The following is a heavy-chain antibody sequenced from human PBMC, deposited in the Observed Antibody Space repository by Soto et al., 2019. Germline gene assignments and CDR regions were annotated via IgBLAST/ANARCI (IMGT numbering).Heavy chain of an antibody. CDR2: IVVGSGNT. D-gene: IGHD3-22*01. CDR1: GFTFTSSA. J-gene: IGHJ4*02. Sequence: VASVKVSCKASGFTFTSSAVQWVRQARGQRLEWIGWIVVGSGNTNYAQKFQERVTITRDMSTSTAYMELSSLRSEDTAVYYCAARTYYYDSSGYLFDYWGQGTLVTVSS. V-gene: IGHV1-58*01. CDR3: AARTYYYDSSGYLFDY.